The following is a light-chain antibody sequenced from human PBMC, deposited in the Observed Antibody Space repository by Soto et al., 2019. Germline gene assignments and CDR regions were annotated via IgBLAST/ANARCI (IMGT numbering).Light chain of an antibody. V-gene: IGKV3-20*01. J-gene: IGKJ1*01. CDR1: QSVSSSS. Sequence: EIVLTQSPGTLSLSPGERATLSCRASQSVSSSSLAWYQQRPGQAPKLLIYVASSRATGIPDRFSGSGSGTVFSRTSSCLEREDFAVYSCYEYINSRVTFAQVTIVAIK. CDR3: YEYINSRVT. CDR2: VAS.